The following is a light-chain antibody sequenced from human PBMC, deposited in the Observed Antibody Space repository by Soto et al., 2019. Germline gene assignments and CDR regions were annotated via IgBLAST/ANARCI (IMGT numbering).Light chain of an antibody. CDR3: QSYDTGLSGPVV. Sequence: QSVLTQPPSLSGAPGQNIIISCTGGGSNIGAGFDVHWYQQLPGTAPKLLIYGNTNRPSGVPDRFSGSKSGTSASLVITGLQDEDEADYYCQSYDTGLSGPVVFGGGTKLTLL. V-gene: IGLV1-40*01. CDR2: GNT. CDR1: GSNIGAGFD. J-gene: IGLJ2*01.